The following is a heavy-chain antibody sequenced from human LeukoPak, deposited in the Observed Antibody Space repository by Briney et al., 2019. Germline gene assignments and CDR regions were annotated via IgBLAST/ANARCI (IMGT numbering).Heavy chain of an antibody. D-gene: IGHD3-22*01. J-gene: IGHJ4*02. Sequence: GGSLRLSCAASGFTFSDYYMSWIRQAPGKGLEWVSYISSSGSTIYYADSVKGRFTISRDNAKNSLYLQMNSLRAEDTAVYYCVRDLYRIVVVPHYFDYWGQGTLVTVSS. CDR3: VRDLYRIVVVPHYFDY. CDR1: GFTFSDYY. V-gene: IGHV3-11*04. CDR2: ISSSGSTI.